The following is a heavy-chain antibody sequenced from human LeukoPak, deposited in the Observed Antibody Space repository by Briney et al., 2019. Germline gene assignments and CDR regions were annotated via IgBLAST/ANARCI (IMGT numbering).Heavy chain of an antibody. CDR3: ARWGISSIGGNDY. CDR2: IWSHGNEK. J-gene: IGHJ4*02. CDR1: GFTFSNYG. Sequence: GGSLRLSCAASGFTFSNYGMQWVRQAPGKGLGWVAVIWSHGNEKYDGDSVKGRFTISRDNSKNMVYLEMNSLRAEDTALYYCARWGISSIGGNDYWGQGTLVTVSS. D-gene: IGHD6-13*01. V-gene: IGHV3-33*01.